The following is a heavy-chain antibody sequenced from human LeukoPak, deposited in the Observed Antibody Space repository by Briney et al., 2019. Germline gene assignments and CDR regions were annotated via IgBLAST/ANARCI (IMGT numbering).Heavy chain of an antibody. V-gene: IGHV3-53*04. D-gene: IGHD3-10*01. CDR2: IYSGGST. CDR3: ARSARFGDHSDAFDI. J-gene: IGHJ3*02. CDR1: GFTVSSNY. Sequence: QTGGSLRLSCAASGFTVSSNYMSWVRQAPGKGLEWVSVIYSGGSTYYADSVKGRFTISRHNSKNTLYLQMNSLRAEDTAVYYCARSARFGDHSDAFDIWGQGTMVTVSS.